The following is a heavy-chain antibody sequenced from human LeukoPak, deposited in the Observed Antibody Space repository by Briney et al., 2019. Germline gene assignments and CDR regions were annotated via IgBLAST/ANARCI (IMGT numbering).Heavy chain of an antibody. D-gene: IGHD6-19*01. CDR2: INHSGST. CDR3: AREVAVAGTFDY. V-gene: IGHV4-34*01. J-gene: IGHJ4*02. CDR1: GGSFSGYY. Sequence: SETLSLTCAVYGGSFSGYYWSWIRQPPGKGLEWIGEINHSGSTNYNPSLKSRVTISVDTSKNQFSLKLSSVTAADTAVYYCAREVAVAGTFDYWGQGTLVTVSP.